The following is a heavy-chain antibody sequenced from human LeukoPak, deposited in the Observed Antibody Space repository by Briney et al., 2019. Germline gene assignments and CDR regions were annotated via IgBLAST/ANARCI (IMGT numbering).Heavy chain of an antibody. Sequence: SETLSLTCTVSGYSISTTYYWSWIRQPPGKGLEWIGYIYYSGSTNYNPSLKSRVTISVDTSKSHFSLKLSSVTTADTAVYYCARQTGSSWYYAFDIWGQGTVVTVSS. V-gene: IGHV4-59*08. D-gene: IGHD6-13*01. CDR2: IYYSGST. CDR3: ARQTGSSWYYAFDI. J-gene: IGHJ3*02. CDR1: GYSISTTYY.